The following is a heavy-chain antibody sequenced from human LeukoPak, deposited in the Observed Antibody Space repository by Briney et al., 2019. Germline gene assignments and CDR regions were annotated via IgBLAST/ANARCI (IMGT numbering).Heavy chain of an antibody. Sequence: ASVKVSCKASGYTFTSYYMHWVRQAPGQGLEWMGIINPSGGSTSYAQKFQGRVTMTRDMSTSTVYMELSSLRSEDTAVYYCARDSSREMYSSSWYYQFDYWGQGTLVTVSS. CDR2: INPSGGST. CDR1: GYTFTSYY. D-gene: IGHD6-13*01. J-gene: IGHJ4*02. CDR3: ARDSSREMYSSSWYYQFDY. V-gene: IGHV1-46*01.